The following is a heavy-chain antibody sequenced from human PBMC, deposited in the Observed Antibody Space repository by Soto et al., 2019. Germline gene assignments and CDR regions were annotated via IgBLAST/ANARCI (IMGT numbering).Heavy chain of an antibody. CDR3: ARDSLMLDYYDSSGYYH. J-gene: IGHJ5*02. Sequence: ASVKVSCKASGYSLTSYGISWVRQAPGQGLEWMGWISAYNGNTNYAQKLQGRFTITTDTYTRTANMELRSLRSDDTAVYYCARDSLMLDYYDSSGYYHWGQGTLVTVSS. CDR2: ISAYNGNT. CDR1: GYSLTSYG. D-gene: IGHD3-22*01. V-gene: IGHV1-18*01.